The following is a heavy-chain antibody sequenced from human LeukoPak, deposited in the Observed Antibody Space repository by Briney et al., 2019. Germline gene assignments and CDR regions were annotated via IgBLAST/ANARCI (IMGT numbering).Heavy chain of an antibody. Sequence: GGSLRLSCAASGFTFSNAWMSWVRQAPGKGLEWVGRIKSKTDGGTTDYAAPVKGRFTISRDDSKNTLYLQMNSLKTEDTAVYYCTTERFLEWLFGGSDYWGQGTLVTVSS. CDR3: TTERFLEWLFGGSDY. D-gene: IGHD3-3*01. J-gene: IGHJ4*02. CDR2: IKSKTDGGTT. CDR1: GFTFSNAW. V-gene: IGHV3-15*01.